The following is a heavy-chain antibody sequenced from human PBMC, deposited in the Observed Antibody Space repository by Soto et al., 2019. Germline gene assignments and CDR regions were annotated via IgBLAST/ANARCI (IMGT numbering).Heavy chain of an antibody. CDR1: GFTFTSSA. J-gene: IGHJ6*01. D-gene: IGHD5-12*01. CDR3: AAWFVAHGYSDYILDYGMDD. V-gene: IGHV1-58*01. Sequence: ASVKVSCKASGFTFTSSAVQWVRQARGQRLEWIGWIVVGSGNTNYAQKFQERVTITRDMSTSTAYMELSSLRSKDTAVYYCAAWFVAHGYSDYILDYGMDDRGQGTTVTVSS. CDR2: IVVGSGNT.